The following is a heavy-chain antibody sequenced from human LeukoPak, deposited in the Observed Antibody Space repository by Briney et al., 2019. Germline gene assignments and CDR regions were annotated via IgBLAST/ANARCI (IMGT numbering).Heavy chain of an antibody. V-gene: IGHV4-39*07. CDR2: IYYSGST. CDR1: GGSISNSRYDWY. J-gene: IGHJ6*02. D-gene: IGHD3-22*01. Sequence: SETLSLTCTVSGGSISNSRYDWYWGWIRQPPGKGLEWIGSIYYSGSTYYNSSLKSRVTISVDTSKNKFSLKLSSVTAADTAVYYCARDPVDSSGRYGMDVWGQGTTVTVSS. CDR3: ARDPVDSSGRYGMDV.